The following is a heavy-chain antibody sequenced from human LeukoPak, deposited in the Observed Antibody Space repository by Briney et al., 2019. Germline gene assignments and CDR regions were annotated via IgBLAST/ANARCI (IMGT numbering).Heavy chain of an antibody. CDR2: IKQDGSEK. J-gene: IGHJ4*02. Sequence: GGSLRLSCAASGFTFSSYWMSWVRQPPGKGLEWVANIKQDGSEKYYVDSVKGRFTISRDNAKNSLYLQMNSLRAEDTAVYYCARDPYAYDILTGRLWGQGTLVTVSS. D-gene: IGHD3-9*01. CDR1: GFTFSSYW. V-gene: IGHV3-7*01. CDR3: ARDPYAYDILTGRL.